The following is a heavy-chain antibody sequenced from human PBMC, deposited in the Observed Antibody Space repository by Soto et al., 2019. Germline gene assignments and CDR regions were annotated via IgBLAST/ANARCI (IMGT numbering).Heavy chain of an antibody. CDR3: ARASSSGSRGRSDY. D-gene: IGHD6-19*01. J-gene: IGHJ4*02. Sequence: SETLSLTCTVSGGSISSYYWSWIRQPPGKGLEWIGYIYYSGSTNYNPSLKSRVTISVDTSKNQFSLKLSSVTAADTAVYYCARASSSGSRGRSDYWGQGTLVTVSS. CDR1: GGSISSYY. V-gene: IGHV4-59*01. CDR2: IYYSGST.